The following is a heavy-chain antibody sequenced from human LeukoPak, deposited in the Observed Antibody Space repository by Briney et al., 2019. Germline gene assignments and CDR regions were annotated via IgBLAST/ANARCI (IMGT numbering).Heavy chain of an antibody. J-gene: IGHJ4*02. Sequence: PSETLSLTCNVSCDSISSRSYYWSWIRQPAGKGLEWMGRIYISGSTKYNPSLESRVTISLDASKSQFALKLSSVTAADTAVYYCARDLRGVTADWGQGTLLTVSS. CDR1: CDSISSRSYY. CDR3: ARDLRGVTAD. V-gene: IGHV4-61*02. D-gene: IGHD3-10*01. CDR2: IYISGST.